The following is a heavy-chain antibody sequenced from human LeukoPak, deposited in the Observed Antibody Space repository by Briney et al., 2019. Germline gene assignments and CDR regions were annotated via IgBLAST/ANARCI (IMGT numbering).Heavy chain of an antibody. D-gene: IGHD6-19*01. V-gene: IGHV4-30-2*01. J-gene: IGHJ4*02. Sequence: SETLSLTCTVSGVSISSGGYYWSWLRQPPGKGLEWIGYIYHSGSTYYNPSLKSRVTISVDRSKNQFSLKLSSVTAADTAVYYCARYSSGWYKLDYWGQGTLVTVSS. CDR1: GVSISSGGYY. CDR2: IYHSGST. CDR3: ARYSSGWYKLDY.